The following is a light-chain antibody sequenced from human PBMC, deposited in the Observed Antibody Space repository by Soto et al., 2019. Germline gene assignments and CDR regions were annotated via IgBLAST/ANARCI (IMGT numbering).Light chain of an antibody. V-gene: IGKV3-11*01. CDR3: QQRSNWPPSIT. J-gene: IGKJ5*01. CDR2: DAS. CDR1: QSVSSY. Sequence: EIVLTQSPATLSLSPGERATLSCRASQSVSSYLAWYQQKPGQAPRLLIYDASNRATGIPARFSGSGSGTDFTLTISSLEPXXFXVYXXQQRSNWPPSITFGQGTRLEIK.